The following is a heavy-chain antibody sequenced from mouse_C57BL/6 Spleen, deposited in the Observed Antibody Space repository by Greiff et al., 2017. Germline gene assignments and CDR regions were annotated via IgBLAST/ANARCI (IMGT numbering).Heavy chain of an antibody. CDR2: IYPGSVST. D-gene: IGHD3-1*01. CDR1: GYTFTSYW. V-gene: IGHV1-55*01. Sequence: QVQLQQPGPELVKPGASVKMSCKASGYTFTSYWITWVKQRPGQGLEWIGDIYPGSVSTNYNEKFKGRATLNVDTSSSTAYMQLSSLTYEDSAVYYCARSDRGFSHAMDYWGQGTSVTVSS. CDR3: ARSDRGFSHAMDY. J-gene: IGHJ4*01.